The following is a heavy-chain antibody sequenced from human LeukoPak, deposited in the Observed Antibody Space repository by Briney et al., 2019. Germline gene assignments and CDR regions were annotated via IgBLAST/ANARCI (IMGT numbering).Heavy chain of an antibody. CDR1: GFTFDTYR. J-gene: IGHJ4*02. CDR2: ISASGSYI. D-gene: IGHD1-1*01. CDR3: ARDSPGTTASDY. V-gene: IGHV3-21*01. Sequence: GGSLRLSCAASGFTFDTYRMKWVRQAPGKGLEWVSSISASGSYIYYADSLKGRFTISRDNTKNSLFLQMNSLRAEDTAVYYCARDSPGTTASDYWGQGTLVTVSS.